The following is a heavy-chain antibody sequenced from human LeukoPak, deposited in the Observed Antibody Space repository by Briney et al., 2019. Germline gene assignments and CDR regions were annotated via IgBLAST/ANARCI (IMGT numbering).Heavy chain of an antibody. CDR1: GFTFSSYS. J-gene: IGHJ6*02. CDR2: IKQDGSEK. CDR3: ARDGLGYCTNGVCYYYYGMDV. V-gene: IGHV3-7*01. Sequence: GGSLRLSCAASGFTFSSYSMNWVRQAPGKGLEWVANIKQDGSEKYYVDSVKGRFTISRDNAKNSLYLQMNSLRAEDTAVYYCARDGLGYCTNGVCYYYYGMDVWGQGTTVTVSS. D-gene: IGHD2-8*01.